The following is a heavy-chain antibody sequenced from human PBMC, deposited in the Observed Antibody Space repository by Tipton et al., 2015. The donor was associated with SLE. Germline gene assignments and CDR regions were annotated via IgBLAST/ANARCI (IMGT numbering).Heavy chain of an antibody. CDR3: AREMEWVPFIDV. J-gene: IGHJ6*03. Sequence: QLVQSGAEVKKPGASVKVSCTASGYTFSSNYIHWVRQAPGQGLEWMGIVNPDTGGTSYAQRFQGRVTVTADTSSSTVYVELSSLRFDDTAVYYCAREMEWVPFIDVWGKGTTVTVSS. CDR1: GYTFSSNY. D-gene: IGHD1-1*01. CDR2: VNPDTGGT. V-gene: IGHV1-46*01.